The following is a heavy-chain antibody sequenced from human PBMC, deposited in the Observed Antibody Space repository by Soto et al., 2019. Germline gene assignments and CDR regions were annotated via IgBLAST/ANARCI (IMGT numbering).Heavy chain of an antibody. V-gene: IGHV1-69*06. Sequence: QVQLVQSGAEVKKPGSSVKVSCKASGGTFSSYAISWVRQAPGQGLEWMGGIIPIFGTANYAQKFQGRVTITADKSTSTAYMELSSLRSEDTAVYYCARQTPLRGYSYGGWFDPWGQGTLVTVSS. J-gene: IGHJ5*02. CDR2: IIPIFGTA. CDR1: GGTFSSYA. D-gene: IGHD5-18*01. CDR3: ARQTPLRGYSYGGWFDP.